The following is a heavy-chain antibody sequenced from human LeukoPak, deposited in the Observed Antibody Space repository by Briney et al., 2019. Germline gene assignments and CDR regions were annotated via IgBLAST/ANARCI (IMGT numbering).Heavy chain of an antibody. J-gene: IGHJ6*03. V-gene: IGHV3-30*02. Sequence: GGSLRLSCAASGFTFDDYAMHWVRQAPGKGLEWVAFIRYDGSNKYYADSVKGRFTISRDNSKNTLYLQMNSLRAEDTAVYYCARGPPYYDFWSGYMDVWGKGTTVTVSS. CDR1: GFTFDDYA. CDR3: ARGPPYYDFWSGYMDV. CDR2: IRYDGSNK. D-gene: IGHD3-3*01.